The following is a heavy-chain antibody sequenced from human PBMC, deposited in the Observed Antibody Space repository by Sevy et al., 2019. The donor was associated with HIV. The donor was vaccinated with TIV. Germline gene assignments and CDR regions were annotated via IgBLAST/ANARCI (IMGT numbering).Heavy chain of an antibody. V-gene: IGHV3-23*01. CDR2: ITASGGTR. D-gene: IGHD3-16*01. Sequence: GGSLGLSCAASGFIFDNYAMTWVRQAPGKGLEWVSGITASGGTRNYADSVKGRFTISRDNPKNTLYLQMNSLRAEDTALYYCAKGGDVWVTTQNNYWGLGTLVTVSS. J-gene: IGHJ4*02. CDR1: GFIFDNYA. CDR3: AKGGDVWVTTQNNY.